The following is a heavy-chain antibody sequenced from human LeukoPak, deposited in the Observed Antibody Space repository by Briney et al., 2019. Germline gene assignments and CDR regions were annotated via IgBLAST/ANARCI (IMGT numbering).Heavy chain of an antibody. V-gene: IGHV3-21*01. J-gene: IGHJ5*02. CDR3: AREVSSGWLNWFDP. D-gene: IGHD6-19*01. Sequence: PGGSLRLSCAASGFTFSSYSMNWVRQAPGKGLEWVSSISSSSSYIYYADSVKGRFTISRDNAKNSLYLQMNSLRAEDTAVYYCAREVSSGWLNWFDPWGQGTLVTVSS. CDR2: ISSSSSYI. CDR1: GFTFSSYS.